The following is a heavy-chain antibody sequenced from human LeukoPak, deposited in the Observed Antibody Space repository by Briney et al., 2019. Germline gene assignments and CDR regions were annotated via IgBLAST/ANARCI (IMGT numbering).Heavy chain of an antibody. CDR2: IRYDGSNK. J-gene: IGHJ5*02. D-gene: IGHD3-10*01. Sequence: GGSLRLSCAASGFTFSSYGMHWVRQAPGKGLEWVAFIRYDGSNKYYADSVKGRFTISRDNSKNTLYLQMNSLRAEDTAVYYCVRASSGSYIEPYTPWGQGTLVTVSS. CDR3: VRASSGSYIEPYTP. V-gene: IGHV3-30*02. CDR1: GFTFSSYG.